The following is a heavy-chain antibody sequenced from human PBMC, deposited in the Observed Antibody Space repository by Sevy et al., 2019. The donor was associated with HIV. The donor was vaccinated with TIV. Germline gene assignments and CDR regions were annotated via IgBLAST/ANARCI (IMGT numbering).Heavy chain of an antibody. CDR2: MNSNSGNT. V-gene: IGHV1-8*01. J-gene: IGHJ6*02. CDR1: GYTFTSYD. Sequence: ASLKVSCRASGYTFTSYDIHWVRQTTGQGLEWMGWMNSNSGNTGYAQKFQGRVTMTRNTSKGTAYMELSSLRSEDTAVYYCVRILSTSYYHYHALDVWGQGTTVTVSS. CDR3: VRILSTSYYHYHALDV. D-gene: IGHD2-2*01.